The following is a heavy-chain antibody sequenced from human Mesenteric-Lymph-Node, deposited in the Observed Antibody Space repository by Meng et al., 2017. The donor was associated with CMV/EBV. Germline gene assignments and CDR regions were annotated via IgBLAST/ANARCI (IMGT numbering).Heavy chain of an antibody. D-gene: IGHD5-18*01. CDR2: INHSGST. Sequence: SETLSLTCAVYGGSFSDYYWTWIRQPPGKGLEWIGEINHSGSTNYNPSLKSRVIMSVDTSKNQFSLELRSVTAADTAVYYCARGPPRTSMVNYWNFDLWGRGTLVTVSS. J-gene: IGHJ2*01. CDR3: ARGPPRTSMVNYWNFDL. CDR1: GGSFSDYY. V-gene: IGHV4-34*01.